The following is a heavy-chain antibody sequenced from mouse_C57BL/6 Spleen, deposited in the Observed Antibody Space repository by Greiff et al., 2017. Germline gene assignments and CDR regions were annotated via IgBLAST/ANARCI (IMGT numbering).Heavy chain of an antibody. CDR1: GYTFTSYW. J-gene: IGHJ2*01. V-gene: IGHV1-52*01. D-gene: IGHD1-2*01. CDR2: IDPSDSET. CDR3: ALFTTAYDFDY. Sequence: VQLKQPGAELVRPGSSVTLSCKASGYTFTSYWMHWVKQRPIQGLEWIGNIDPSDSETHYNPQFKDKATLTVDKSSSTAYMQLSSLTSEDSAVYYCALFTTAYDFDYWGQGTTLTVSS.